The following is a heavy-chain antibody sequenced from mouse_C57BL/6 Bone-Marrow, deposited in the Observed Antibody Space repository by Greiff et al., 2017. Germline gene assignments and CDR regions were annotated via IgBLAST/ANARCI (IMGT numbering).Heavy chain of an antibody. CDR1: GYTFTSYG. J-gene: IGHJ2*01. D-gene: IGHD2-2*01. CDR2: IYPRSGNT. V-gene: IGHV1-81*01. Sequence: QVHVKQSGAELARPGASVKLSCKASGYTFTSYGISWVKQRTGQGLEWIGEIYPRSGNTYYNEKFKGKATLTADKSSSTAYMELRNLTSEDSAVYFCARKQRWLPWGPGTTLTVSS. CDR3: ARKQRWLP.